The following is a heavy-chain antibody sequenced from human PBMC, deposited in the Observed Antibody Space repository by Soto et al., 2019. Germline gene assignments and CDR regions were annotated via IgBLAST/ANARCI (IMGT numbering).Heavy chain of an antibody. CDR2: ISSSSSYT. CDR1: GFTFSDYY. J-gene: IGHJ5*02. D-gene: IGHD6-19*01. Sequence: GSLSLSFADAGFTFSDYYMSWIRQAPGRGLEWVSYISSSSSYTNYADSVKGRFTISRDNAKNSLYLQMKSMRAEDTAVYYCARDLTRSGWYGGWFDPWGQGTLVTVSS. V-gene: IGHV3-11*06. CDR3: ARDLTRSGWYGGWFDP.